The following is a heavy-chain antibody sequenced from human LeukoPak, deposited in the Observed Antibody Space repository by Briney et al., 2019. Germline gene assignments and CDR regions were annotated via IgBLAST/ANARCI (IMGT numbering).Heavy chain of an antibody. D-gene: IGHD3-16*01. Sequence: PGGSLRLSCAASGFTFSSYSMNWVRQAPGKGLEWASSISTSSSYIYSADSVKGRFTISRDNAKNSLYLQMNSLGAEDTAVYYCVRDTFSPDAFDIWGQGTMVTVSS. CDR3: VRDTFSPDAFDI. J-gene: IGHJ3*02. V-gene: IGHV3-21*01. CDR2: ISTSSSYI. CDR1: GFTFSSYS.